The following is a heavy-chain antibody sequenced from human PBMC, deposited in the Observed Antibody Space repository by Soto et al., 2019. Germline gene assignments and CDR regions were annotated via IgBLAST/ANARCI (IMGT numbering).Heavy chain of an antibody. V-gene: IGHV3-23*01. D-gene: IGHD2-2*01. CDR3: AKGGGYCSSTSCYVGSDY. Sequence: EVQLLESGGGLVQPGGSLRLSCAASGFTFSSYAMSWVRQAPGKGLEWVSAISGSGGSTYYADSVKGRFTISRDNSKNTXXLHMNSLRAEDTDVYYWAKGGGYCSSTSCYVGSDYWGQGTLVTVSS. CDR1: GFTFSSYA. J-gene: IGHJ4*02. CDR2: ISGSGGST.